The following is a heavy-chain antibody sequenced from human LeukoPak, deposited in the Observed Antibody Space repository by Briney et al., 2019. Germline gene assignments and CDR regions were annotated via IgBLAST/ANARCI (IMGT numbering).Heavy chain of an antibody. CDR2: ICYDGSKK. V-gene: IGHV3-33*01. Sequence: LSCGASGGTFSSYXRNWVRQAPGKGLEWVAVICYDGSKKYYADSVNGRFTSSRDNSNNTLSLEMNSLRAEDTAVYYCAREVPGGRFDYWGQGPLVXXXS. D-gene: IGHD2-8*02. CDR3: AREVPGGRFDY. CDR1: GGTFSSYX. J-gene: IGHJ4*02.